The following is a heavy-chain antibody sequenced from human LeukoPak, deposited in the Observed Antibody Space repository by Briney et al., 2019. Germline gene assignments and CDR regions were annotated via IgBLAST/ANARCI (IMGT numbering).Heavy chain of an antibody. J-gene: IGHJ4*02. CDR1: GGSISSYY. D-gene: IGHD6-13*01. V-gene: IGHV4-59*01. CDR2: IYYSGST. CDR3: ARNLIPEQLVMNF. Sequence: PSETLSLTCTVSGGSISSYYWSWVRQPPGKGLEWIGYIYYSGSTNYNPSLKSRVTMSVDTSKNQFSLNLKSVTPEDTAVYYCARNLIPEQLVMNFWGQGTLVTVSS.